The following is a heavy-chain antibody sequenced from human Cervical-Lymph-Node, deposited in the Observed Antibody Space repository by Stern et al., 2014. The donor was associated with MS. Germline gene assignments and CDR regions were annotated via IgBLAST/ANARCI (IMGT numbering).Heavy chain of an antibody. CDR1: GFTFSSYA. V-gene: IGHV3-23*04. CDR3: AKNPLPRYASGTYFDF. Sequence: VQLVQSGGGLVQPGGSLRLSCAASGFTFSSYAMSWVRQAPGKGLEWLSAISGNGIATYYAGSVKGRVTIFRDKSKNTLYLQMNSLRAEDTAVYYCAKNPLPRYASGTYFDFWGQGNLVTVSS. D-gene: IGHD3-10*01. J-gene: IGHJ4*02. CDR2: ISGNGIAT.